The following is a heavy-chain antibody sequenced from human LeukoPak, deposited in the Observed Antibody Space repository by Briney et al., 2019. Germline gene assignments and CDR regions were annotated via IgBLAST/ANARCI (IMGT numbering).Heavy chain of an antibody. V-gene: IGHV3-49*04. CDR3: NMAGVKGLHYDFWSCYYNEDATHAFDI. Sequence: GRSLRLSCTASGFTFGDYAMSWVRQAPGKGREWVDFIRSKAYGGTTEYAASVKGRFTISRDDSKRIAYLQMNSLKTEDTAVYYCNMAGVKGLHYDFWSCYYNEDATHAFDIWGQGTMVTVSS. J-gene: IGHJ3*02. D-gene: IGHD3-3*01. CDR1: GFTFGDYA. CDR2: IRSKAYGGTT.